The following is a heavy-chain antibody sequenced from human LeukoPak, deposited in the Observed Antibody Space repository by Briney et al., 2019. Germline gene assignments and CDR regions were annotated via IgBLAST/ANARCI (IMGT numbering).Heavy chain of an antibody. CDR2: IYTSGST. CDR1: GGSISSYY. Sequence: PSETLSLTCTVSGGSISSYYWSWIRQPPGKGLEWIGYIYTSGSTIYNPSLKSRVAISVDTSKNQFSLKLSSVTAADTAVYYCVRRGYHNWFDPWGQGTLVTVSS. D-gene: IGHD3-10*01. V-gene: IGHV4-4*09. CDR3: VRRGYHNWFDP. J-gene: IGHJ5*02.